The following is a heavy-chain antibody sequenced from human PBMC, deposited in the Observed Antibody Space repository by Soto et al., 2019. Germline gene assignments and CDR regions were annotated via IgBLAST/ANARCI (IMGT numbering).Heavy chain of an antibody. CDR3: AKGRRDSGWYDAFDI. Sequence: GGSLRLSCAASGFTFSSYGMSWVRQAPGKGLEWVSAISGSGGSTYYADSVKGRFTISRDNSKNTLYLQMNSLRAEDTAVYYCAKGRRDSGWYDAFDIWGQGTMVTVSS. V-gene: IGHV3-23*01. D-gene: IGHD6-19*01. CDR2: ISGSGGST. J-gene: IGHJ3*02. CDR1: GFTFSSYG.